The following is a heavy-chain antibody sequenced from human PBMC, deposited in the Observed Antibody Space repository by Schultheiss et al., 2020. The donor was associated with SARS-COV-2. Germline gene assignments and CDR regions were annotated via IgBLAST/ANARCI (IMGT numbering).Heavy chain of an antibody. CDR3: ARESYDYYDSSGSLYYFDY. J-gene: IGHJ4*02. Sequence: SETLSLTCAVYGGSFSGYYWSWIRQPPGKGLEWIGEINHSGSTNYNPSLKSRVTISVDKSKNQFSLKLSSVTAADTAVYYCARESYDYYDSSGSLYYFDYWGQGTLVTVSS. D-gene: IGHD3-22*01. CDR1: GGSFSGYY. V-gene: IGHV4-34*01. CDR2: INHSGST.